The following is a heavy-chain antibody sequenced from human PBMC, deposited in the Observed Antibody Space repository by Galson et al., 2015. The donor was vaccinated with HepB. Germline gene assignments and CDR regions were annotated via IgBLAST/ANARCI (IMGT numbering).Heavy chain of an antibody. CDR3: ARVHGTTMIRGVIVTGLFFDY. CDR1: SFNSNSYW. V-gene: IGHV3-7*03. CDR2: IKQDGSEQ. J-gene: IGHJ4*02. D-gene: IGHD3-10*01. Sequence: SLRLSCAASSFNSNSYWMNWVRQAPGRGLEWVANIKQDGSEQYYVDSVRGRFTISRDNTRNSLYLQMDSLRTEDTAVYYCARVHGTTMIRGVIVTGLFFDYWGQGTPVTVSS.